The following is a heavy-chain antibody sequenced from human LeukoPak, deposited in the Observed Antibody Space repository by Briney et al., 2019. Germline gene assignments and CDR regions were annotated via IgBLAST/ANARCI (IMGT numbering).Heavy chain of an antibody. CDR3: ARDRRGYSAYDGEGFDY. Sequence: ASVKVSCKASGFTFKNYGFSWVRQAPGQGLQWMGWISADNGNTKYAQNLQGRVIMTTDRSTGTAYVELTSLRFDDTAVYYCARDRRGYSAYDGEGFDYWGQGTLVTVSS. V-gene: IGHV1-18*04. D-gene: IGHD5-12*01. CDR2: ISADNGNT. J-gene: IGHJ4*02. CDR1: GFTFKNYG.